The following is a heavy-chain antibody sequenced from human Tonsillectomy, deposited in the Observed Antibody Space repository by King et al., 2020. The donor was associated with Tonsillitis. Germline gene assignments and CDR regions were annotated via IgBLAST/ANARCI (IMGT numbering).Heavy chain of an antibody. J-gene: IGHJ4*02. Sequence: QLVQSGAEVKKPGESPKISCKGSGYSFTSYWIGWVRQMPGKGLEWMGIIYPGDSDTRYSPSFQGQVTISADKSISTAYLQWSSLKASDTAMYYCARRNYDILTGYYYFDYWGQGTLVTVSS. CDR2: IYPGDSDT. V-gene: IGHV5-51*01. CDR1: GYSFTSYW. D-gene: IGHD3-9*01. CDR3: ARRNYDILTGYYYFDY.